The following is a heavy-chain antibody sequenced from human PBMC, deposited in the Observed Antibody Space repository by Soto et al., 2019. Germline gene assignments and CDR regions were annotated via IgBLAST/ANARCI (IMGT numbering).Heavy chain of an antibody. J-gene: IGHJ4*02. V-gene: IGHV3-53*01. CDR1: EFTVSSNY. Sequence: EVQLVESGGGLIQPGESLRLSCAASEFTVSSNYMSWVRQAPGKGLEWVSVIYSGGSTYYADSVKGRFTISRDNSKNTLYLQRNSLRAEDTAVYYCAYTIYGSGRYSDSWGQGTLVTVSS. CDR3: AYTIYGSGRYSDS. CDR2: IYSGGST. D-gene: IGHD3-10*01.